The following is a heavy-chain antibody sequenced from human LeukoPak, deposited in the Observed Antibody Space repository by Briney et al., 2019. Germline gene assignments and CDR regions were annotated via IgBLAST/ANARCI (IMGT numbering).Heavy chain of an antibody. CDR2: INPNSGAT. V-gene: IGHV1-2*02. Sequence: ASVKVSCKASGYTFTGYYMHWVRQAPGQGLEWMGWINPNSGATNYAQKFQGRVTMTRDTSISTAYMELTRLISDDTAVYFCARDNSDFLFGPWGQGTLVTVSS. CDR3: ARDNSDFLFGP. J-gene: IGHJ5*02. CDR1: GYTFTGYY. D-gene: IGHD3/OR15-3a*01.